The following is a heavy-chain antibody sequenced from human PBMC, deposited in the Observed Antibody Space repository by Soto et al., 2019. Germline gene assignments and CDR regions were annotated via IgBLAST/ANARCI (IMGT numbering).Heavy chain of an antibody. CDR3: TTDRTWLRDY. Sequence: EVQLVESGGGLVQPGGSLRVSCEASGFTFSNAWMNWVRQAPGKGLEWVGRIKSKTDGGATDYDAPVKGRFTISRDDSKNTLYLQMNSLKTEDTAVYYCTTDRTWLRDYWGQGTLVTVSS. V-gene: IGHV3-15*07. J-gene: IGHJ4*02. CDR1: GFTFSNAW. D-gene: IGHD5-12*01. CDR2: IKSKTDGGAT.